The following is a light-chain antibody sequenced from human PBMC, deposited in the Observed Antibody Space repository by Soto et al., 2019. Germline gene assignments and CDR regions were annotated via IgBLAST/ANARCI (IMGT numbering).Light chain of an antibody. Sequence: EIVLTQYPGILSLSPGERATLSCRASQSVSSFLAWYQQKPGQAPRLLIYDASNRATGIPARFSGSGSGTDFTLTISSLEPEDSAVYYCQQRSNWPPWTFGQGTKVDIK. V-gene: IGKV3-11*01. CDR2: DAS. CDR1: QSVSSF. CDR3: QQRSNWPPWT. J-gene: IGKJ1*01.